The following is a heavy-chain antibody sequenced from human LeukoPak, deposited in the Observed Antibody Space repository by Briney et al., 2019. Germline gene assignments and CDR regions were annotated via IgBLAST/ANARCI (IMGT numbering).Heavy chain of an antibody. D-gene: IGHD3-9*01. V-gene: IGHV1-18*01. CDR1: GYTFTSYG. J-gene: IGHJ4*02. Sequence: VASVKVSCKASGYTFTSYGISWVRQAPGQGLEWMGWISAYNGNTNYAQKLQGRVTMTTDTSTSTAYMELRSLRSDDTAVYYCARDRAYYDILTGYHDLVYWGQGTLVTV. CDR3: ARDRAYYDILTGYHDLVY. CDR2: ISAYNGNT.